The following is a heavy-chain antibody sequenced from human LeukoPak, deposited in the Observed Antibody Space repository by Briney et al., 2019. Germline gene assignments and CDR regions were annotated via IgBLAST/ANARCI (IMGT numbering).Heavy chain of an antibody. Sequence: ASVKVSCKASEYTFTGYYLHWVRQAPGQGLEWMGWINPNSGGTNYAQKFQGRVTMTRDTSISTAYMELSRLRSDDTAVYYCARGRGSYSGYFDYWGQGTLVTVSS. D-gene: IGHD1-26*01. J-gene: IGHJ4*02. CDR2: INPNSGGT. V-gene: IGHV1-2*02. CDR1: EYTFTGYY. CDR3: ARGRGSYSGYFDY.